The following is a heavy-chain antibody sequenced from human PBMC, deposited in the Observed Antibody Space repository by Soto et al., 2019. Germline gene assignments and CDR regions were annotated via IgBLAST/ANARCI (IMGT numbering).Heavy chain of an antibody. CDR1: GFDFRTYA. D-gene: IGHD3-3*01. CDR3: AKDLSPWRGCGRGQ. V-gene: IGHV3-23*01. CDR2: TSGAGDTT. Sequence: EVQLLESGGGSVQPGGSLRLSCAASGFDFRTYAMSWVRQAPGKALEWISATSGAGDTTYYADSVKGRFTISRDKSKSTLYLQMSGLSAEDTAVYSCAKDLSPWRGCGRGQWGQGALVTVSS. J-gene: IGHJ4*02.